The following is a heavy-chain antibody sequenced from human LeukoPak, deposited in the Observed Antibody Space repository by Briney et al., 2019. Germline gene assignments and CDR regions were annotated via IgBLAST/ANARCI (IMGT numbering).Heavy chain of an antibody. V-gene: IGHV4-39*01. CDR1: GGSISSSSYY. CDR3: ARLDYNIWAYDY. J-gene: IGHJ4*02. CDR2: IYYSGST. D-gene: IGHD4-11*01. Sequence: SETLSLTCTVSGGSISSSSYYWGWIRQPPGKGLEWIGSIYYSGSTYYNPSLKSRVTISVDTSKNQFSLKLSSVTAADTAVYYCARLDYNIWAYDYWGQGTLVTASS.